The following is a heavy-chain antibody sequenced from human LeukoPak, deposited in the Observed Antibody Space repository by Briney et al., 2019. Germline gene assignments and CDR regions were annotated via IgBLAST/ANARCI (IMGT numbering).Heavy chain of an antibody. CDR3: ARVRALSHCSSTSCYPYGMDV. CDR1: GGSFSGYY. J-gene: IGHJ6*02. D-gene: IGHD2-2*01. Sequence: NPSETLSLTCAVYGGSFSGYYWSWIRQPPGKGLEWIGEINHSGSTNYNPSLKSRVTISVDTSKNQFSLKLSSVTAADTAVYYCARVRALSHCSSTSCYPYGMDVWGQGTTVTVSS. V-gene: IGHV4-34*01. CDR2: INHSGST.